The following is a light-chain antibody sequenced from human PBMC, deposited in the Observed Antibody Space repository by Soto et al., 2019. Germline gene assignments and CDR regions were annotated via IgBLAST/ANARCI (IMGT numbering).Light chain of an antibody. J-gene: IGKJ2*01. Sequence: DIQMTQSPSTLSASVGDRVTITCRVSQSISSWLAWYQQKPGKAPKLLIYDASSLEGGVPSRFSGSGSGTEFTLTISSLQPDDFATYYCQQYNSYGTFGQGTKLEIK. CDR3: QQYNSYGT. CDR1: QSISSW. CDR2: DAS. V-gene: IGKV1-5*01.